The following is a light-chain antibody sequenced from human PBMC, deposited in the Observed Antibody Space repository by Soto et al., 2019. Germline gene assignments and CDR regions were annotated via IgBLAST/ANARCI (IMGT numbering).Light chain of an antibody. J-gene: IGKJ3*01. CDR2: AAS. Sequence: DIQMTQSPSSLSASVGDRVTITCRASQDIRNYLAWYQQKPGKVPKLLIYAASTLQPGVPSRFSGSGSGTDFTLTISSLEAEDVAIYYCQRYNTASFTFGPGTKVDIK. CDR1: QDIRNY. CDR3: QRYNTASFT. V-gene: IGKV1-27*01.